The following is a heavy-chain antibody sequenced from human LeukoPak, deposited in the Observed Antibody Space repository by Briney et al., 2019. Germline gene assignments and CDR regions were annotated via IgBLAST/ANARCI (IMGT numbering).Heavy chain of an antibody. CDR1: GFTFSSYG. J-gene: IGHJ6*02. V-gene: IGHV3-33*01. D-gene: IGHD3-3*01. CDR2: IWYDGSNK. CDR3: ARDRTLITIFGVVPGPMDV. Sequence: GSLRLSCAASGFTFSSYGMHWVRQAPGKGLEWVAVIWYDGSNKYYADSVKGRFTISRDNSKNTLYLQMNSLRAEDTAVYYCARDRTLITIFGVVPGPMDVWGQGTTVTVSS.